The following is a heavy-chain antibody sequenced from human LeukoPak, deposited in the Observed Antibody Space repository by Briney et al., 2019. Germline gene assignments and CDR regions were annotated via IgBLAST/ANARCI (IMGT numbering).Heavy chain of an antibody. CDR1: GASISSSSYY. CDR2: IYYSGST. Sequence: SETLSLTCTVSGASISSSSYYWGWIRQPPGKGLEWIGSIYYSGSTYYNPSLKSRVTISVDTSKNQFSLKLSSVTAADTAAYYCARDGMGARNYYYYMDVWGKGTTVTVSS. J-gene: IGHJ6*03. CDR3: ARDGMGARNYYYYMDV. D-gene: IGHD1-26*01. V-gene: IGHV4-39*07.